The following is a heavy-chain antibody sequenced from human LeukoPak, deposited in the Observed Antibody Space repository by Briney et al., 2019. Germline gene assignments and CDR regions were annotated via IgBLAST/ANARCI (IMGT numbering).Heavy chain of an antibody. CDR3: AGVIAVAGTTIDY. J-gene: IGHJ4*02. D-gene: IGHD6-19*01. V-gene: IGHV4-59*01. CDR2: IFYTGST. CDR1: GGSINSYY. Sequence: SETLSLTCTVSGGSINSYYWSWIRQPPGKGLEWIGYIFYTGSTNYHPSLKSRVTISVDTSKNQFSLKLSSVTAADTAVYYCAGVIAVAGTTIDYWGQGTLVTVSS.